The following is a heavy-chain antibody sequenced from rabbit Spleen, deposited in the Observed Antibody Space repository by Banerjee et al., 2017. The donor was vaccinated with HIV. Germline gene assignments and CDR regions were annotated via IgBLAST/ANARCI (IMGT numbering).Heavy chain of an antibody. CDR1: GLDDSGYG. CDR2: IDLLFGTT. D-gene: IGHD1-1*01. CDR3: VRGASSSGYYSL. J-gene: IGHJ4*01. V-gene: IGHV1S47*01. Sequence: QLVESGGGLVQPGGSLKLSCKASGLDDSGYGVSWVRQAPGKGLEWIGYIDLLFGTTYYANWVNGRFTISSHNAQNTLYVQLNSLTVADTATYFCVRGASSSGYYSLWGPGTLVTVS.